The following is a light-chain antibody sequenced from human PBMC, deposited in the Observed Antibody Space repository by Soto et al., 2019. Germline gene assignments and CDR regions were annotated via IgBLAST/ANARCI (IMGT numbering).Light chain of an antibody. V-gene: IGKV4-1*01. Sequence: DIVMTQSPESLAVSLGERATINCKSSQNLLYSPNNKNCLAWYQQKPGQPPKLLIYWASARESWVPDRFSGSVSGTDFTLTISSLRAEDVAVYYCQQYYMIPYGFGQGTKLEIK. CDR1: QNLLYSPNNKNC. J-gene: IGKJ2*03. CDR2: WAS. CDR3: QQYYMIPYG.